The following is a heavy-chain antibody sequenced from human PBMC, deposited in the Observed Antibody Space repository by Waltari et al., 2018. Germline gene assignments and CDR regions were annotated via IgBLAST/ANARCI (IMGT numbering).Heavy chain of an antibody. CDR2: IIPLVGTA. CDR1: GGTFSSYA. V-gene: IGHV1-69*12. Sequence: QVQLVQSGAEVKKPGSSVKVSCKASGGTFSSYAISWVRQAPGPGLEWMGGIIPLVGTANYAQKFQGRVTSTAEESKSTAYMELSSLRSEDTGVYYCARGRLGYCSGGSCYSYYYYYMDVWGKGTTVTVSS. J-gene: IGHJ6*03. D-gene: IGHD2-15*01. CDR3: ARGRLGYCSGGSCYSYYYYYMDV.